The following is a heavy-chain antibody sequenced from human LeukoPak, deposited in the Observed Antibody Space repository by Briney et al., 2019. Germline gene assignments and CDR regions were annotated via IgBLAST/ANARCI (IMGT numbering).Heavy chain of an antibody. Sequence: SETLSLTCTVSGAFISSGIFYWSWIRQPPGKGLEWIGSIYHSGSTNYNPSLKSRVTISLDRSNNQFSLKLNSETAADMAVYYCARANYYNISGGAFDIWGQGTMVTVSS. D-gene: IGHD3-22*01. J-gene: IGHJ3*02. CDR1: GAFISSGIFY. CDR2: IYHSGST. CDR3: ARANYYNISGGAFDI. V-gene: IGHV4-30-2*01.